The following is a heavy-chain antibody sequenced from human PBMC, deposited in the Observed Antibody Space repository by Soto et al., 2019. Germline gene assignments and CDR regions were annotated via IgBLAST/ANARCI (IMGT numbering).Heavy chain of an antibody. D-gene: IGHD6-6*01. V-gene: IGHV3-21*01. CDR3: ARARGAARPGLFHY. CDR2: ISSSSSYI. CDR1: GFTFSSYS. Sequence: GGSLRLSCAASGFTFSSYSMNWVRQAPGKGLEWVSSISSSSSYIYYADSVKGRFTISRDNAKNPLYLQMNSLRAEDTAVYYCARARGAARPGLFHYWGQGTLVTVSS. J-gene: IGHJ4*02.